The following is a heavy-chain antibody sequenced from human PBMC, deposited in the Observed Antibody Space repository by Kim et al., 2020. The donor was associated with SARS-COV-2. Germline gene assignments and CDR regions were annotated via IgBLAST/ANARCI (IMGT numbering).Heavy chain of an antibody. CDR2: IYYSGST. D-gene: IGHD4-17*01. Sequence: SETLSLTCTVSGGSISSSSYYWGWIRQPPGKGLEWIGSIYYSGSTYYNPSLKSRVTISVDTSKNQFSLKLSSVTAADTAVYYCANQCLADDYGDKPSDYWGQGTLVTVSS. J-gene: IGHJ4*02. CDR3: ANQCLADDYGDKPSDY. V-gene: IGHV4-39*01. CDR1: GGSISSSSYY.